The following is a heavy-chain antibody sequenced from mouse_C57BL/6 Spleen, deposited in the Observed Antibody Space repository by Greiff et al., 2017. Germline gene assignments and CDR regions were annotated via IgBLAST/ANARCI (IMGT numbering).Heavy chain of an antibody. D-gene: IGHD1-1*01. CDR3: ARYPSSSLFDY. J-gene: IGHJ2*01. CDR1: GFTFSSYG. Sequence: EVMLVESGGDLVKPGGSLKLSCAASGFTFSSYGMSWVRQTPDKRLEWVATISSGGSYTYYPDSVKGRVTISRDNAKNTLYLQLSSLKSEDTAMYYCARYPSSSLFDYWGKGTTLTVSS. CDR2: ISSGGSYT. V-gene: IGHV5-6*01.